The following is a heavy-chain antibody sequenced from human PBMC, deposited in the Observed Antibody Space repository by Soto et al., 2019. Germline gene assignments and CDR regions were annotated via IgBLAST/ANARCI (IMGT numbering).Heavy chain of an antibody. Sequence: EVQLLESGGGLVQPGGSLRLSCAASGFTFSSYAMSWVRQAPGKGLEWVSAISGSGGSTYYADSVKGRFTISRDNSKNTLYLQMNSLRAEDTAVSYCAKDYYYDDGPSDYWGQGTLVTVSS. D-gene: IGHD3-22*01. CDR1: GFTFSSYA. CDR3: AKDYYYDDGPSDY. J-gene: IGHJ4*02. CDR2: ISGSGGST. V-gene: IGHV3-23*01.